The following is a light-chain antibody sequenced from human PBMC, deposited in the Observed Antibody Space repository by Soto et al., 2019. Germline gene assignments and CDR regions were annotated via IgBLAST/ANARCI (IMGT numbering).Light chain of an antibody. CDR3: QQSSSSPIT. V-gene: IGKV3-20*01. J-gene: IGKJ5*01. Sequence: EIVMTQSPATLSVSPGERATLSCRASQSVTSSYLAWYQQKPGQAPRLLMYAASSRATGIPDRFSGSGSGTDFTLAISRLEAEDFAVYYCQQSSSSPITFGQGTRLEIK. CDR1: QSVTSSY. CDR2: AAS.